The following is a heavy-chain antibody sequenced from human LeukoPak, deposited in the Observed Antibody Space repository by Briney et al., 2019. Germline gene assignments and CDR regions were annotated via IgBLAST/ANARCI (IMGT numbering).Heavy chain of an antibody. CDR3: AREDYSNYGAGYYYYMDV. V-gene: IGHV4-61*02. Sequence: SETLSLTCTVSGASISSGSYYWSWIRQPAGKGLEWIGRIYTSGSTNYNPSLKSRVTISVDTSENQFSLKLSSVTAADTAVYYCAREDYSNYGAGYYYYMDVWDKGTTVTVSS. J-gene: IGHJ6*03. CDR2: IYTSGST. D-gene: IGHD4-11*01. CDR1: GASISSGSYY.